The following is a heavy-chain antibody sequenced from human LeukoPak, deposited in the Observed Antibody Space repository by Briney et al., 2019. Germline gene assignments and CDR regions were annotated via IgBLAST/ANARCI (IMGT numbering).Heavy chain of an antibody. Sequence: GGSLRLSCAASGFTFSSYAMSWVRQAPGKGLEWVSAISGSGGSTYYADSVKGRFTISRDNSKNTLYLQMNSLRAEDTAVYYCAKAQCLGYSNSYYFDYWGQGTLVTVSS. D-gene: IGHD4-11*01. CDR1: GFTFSSYA. CDR3: AKAQCLGYSNSYYFDY. CDR2: ISGSGGST. J-gene: IGHJ4*02. V-gene: IGHV3-23*01.